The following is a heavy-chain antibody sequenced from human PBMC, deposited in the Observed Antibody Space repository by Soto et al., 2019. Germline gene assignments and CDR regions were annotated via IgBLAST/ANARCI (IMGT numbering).Heavy chain of an antibody. CDR1: GFTFSSYA. CDR3: ARGLGQWLVHGMDV. V-gene: IGHV3-64*01. Sequence: EVQLVESGGGLVQPGGSLRLSCTASGFTFSSYAMYWVRQAPGKGLEYVSVISSNGGSTYYATSVKGRFTISRDNSKNTLYLQMGSLRAEDMAVYYCARGLGQWLVHGMDVWGQGTTVTVSS. J-gene: IGHJ6*02. CDR2: ISSNGGST. D-gene: IGHD6-19*01.